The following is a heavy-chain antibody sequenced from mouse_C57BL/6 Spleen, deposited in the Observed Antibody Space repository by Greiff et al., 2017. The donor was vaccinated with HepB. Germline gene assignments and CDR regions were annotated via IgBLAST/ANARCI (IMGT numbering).Heavy chain of an antibody. J-gene: IGHJ4*01. CDR1: GYTFTSYW. CDR2: IDPSDSET. CDR3: ALYYGSSPSSAMDY. V-gene: IGHV1-52*01. D-gene: IGHD1-1*01. Sequence: QVQLQQPGAELVRPGSSVKLSCKASGYTFTSYWMHWVKQRPIQGLEWIGNIDPSDSETHYNQKFKDKATLTVDKSSSTAYMQLSSLTSEDSAVYYCALYYGSSPSSAMDYWGQGTSVTVSS.